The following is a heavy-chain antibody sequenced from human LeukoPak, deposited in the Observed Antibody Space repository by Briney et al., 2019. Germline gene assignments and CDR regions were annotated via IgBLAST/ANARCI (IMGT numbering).Heavy chain of an antibody. Sequence: SGTLSLTCTVSGYSISSGYYWGWIRQPPGKGLEWIGSIYHSGSTYYNPSLKSRVTISVDTSKNQFSLKLSSVTAADTAVYYCARVLSSGSPPRDYWGQGTLVTVSS. CDR1: GYSISSGYY. CDR2: IYHSGST. J-gene: IGHJ4*02. D-gene: IGHD3-10*01. CDR3: ARVLSSGSPPRDY. V-gene: IGHV4-38-2*02.